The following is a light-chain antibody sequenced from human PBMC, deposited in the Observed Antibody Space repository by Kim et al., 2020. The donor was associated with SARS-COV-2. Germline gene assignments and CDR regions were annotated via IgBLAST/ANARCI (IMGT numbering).Light chain of an antibody. CDR3: QKYNSAPP. J-gene: IGKJ4*01. CDR2: AAS. CDR1: QGISNY. Sequence: DIQMTQSPSSLSGPVGDRVTISCRASQGISNYLAWYQQKPGKVPKLLIYAASTLQSGVPSRFSGSGSGTDFTLTISSLQPEDVVTYYCQKYNSAPPFGGGTKVDIK. V-gene: IGKV1-27*01.